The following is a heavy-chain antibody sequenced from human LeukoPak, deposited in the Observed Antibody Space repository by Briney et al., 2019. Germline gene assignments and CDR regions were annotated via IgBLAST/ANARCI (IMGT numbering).Heavy chain of an antibody. J-gene: IGHJ6*02. Sequence: ASVKVSCKASGYTSTNYYMHWVRQAPGQGPEWMGIINPTGGSTTYAQKFQGRVTMTRDTSTSTVYMDLSSLRFEDTAVYYCARANFEAVAGTYRYYGMDVWGQGTTVTVSS. CDR1: GYTSTNYY. D-gene: IGHD6-19*01. CDR2: INPTGGST. V-gene: IGHV1-46*01. CDR3: ARANFEAVAGTYRYYGMDV.